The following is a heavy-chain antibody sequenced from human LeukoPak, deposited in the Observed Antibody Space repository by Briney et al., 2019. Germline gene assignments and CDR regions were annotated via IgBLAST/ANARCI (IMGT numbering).Heavy chain of an antibody. D-gene: IGHD1-26*01. Sequence: SQTLSLTRTVSGGSISSGDYYWSWIRQPPGKGLEWIGYIYYSGSTYYNPSLKGRVTISVDTSKNQFSLKLSSVTAADTAVYYCARDPGTSFDYWGQGTLVTASS. CDR3: ARDPGTSFDY. CDR1: GGSISSGDYY. J-gene: IGHJ4*02. CDR2: IYYSGST. V-gene: IGHV4-30-4*01.